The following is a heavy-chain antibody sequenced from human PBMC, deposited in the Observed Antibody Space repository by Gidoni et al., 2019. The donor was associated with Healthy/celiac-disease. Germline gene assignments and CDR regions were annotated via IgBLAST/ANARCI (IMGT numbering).Heavy chain of an antibody. Sequence: GFTFSSYSMNWVRQAPGKGLEWVSYISSSSSTIYYADSVKGRFTISRDNAKNSLYLQMNSLRAEDTAVYYCARDRRYGMDVWGQGTTVTVSS. CDR3: ARDRRYGMDV. J-gene: IGHJ6*02. CDR1: GFTFSSYS. V-gene: IGHV3-48*01. CDR2: ISSSSSTI.